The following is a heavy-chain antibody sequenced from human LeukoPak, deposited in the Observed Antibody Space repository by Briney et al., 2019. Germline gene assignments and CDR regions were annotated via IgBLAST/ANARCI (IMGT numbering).Heavy chain of an antibody. V-gene: IGHV4-59*01. J-gene: IGHJ3*02. CDR2: IYYSGST. CDR1: GGFISSYY. D-gene: IGHD4-11*01. CDR3: ARGAYSNYERVAFDI. Sequence: QVQLQESGPGLVKPSETLSLTCTVSGGFISSYYWSWIRQPPGKRLAWTGYIYYSGSTNYNPSLKSRVTISVDTSKNQFSLKLSSVTAADTAVYYCARGAYSNYERVAFDIWGQGTMVTVSS.